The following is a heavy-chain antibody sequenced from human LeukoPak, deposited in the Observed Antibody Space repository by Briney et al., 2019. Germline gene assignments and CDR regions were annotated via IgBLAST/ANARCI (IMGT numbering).Heavy chain of an antibody. CDR3: ARLQYSSSWYYFDY. CDR1: GGSISSYY. V-gene: IGHV4-59*01. CDR2: ICYSGST. Sequence: PSETLSLTCTVSGGSISSYYWSWIRQPPGKGLEWIGYICYSGSTNYNPSLKSRVTISVDTSKNQFSLKLSSVTAADTAVYYCARLQYSSSWYYFDYWGQGTLVTVSS. J-gene: IGHJ4*02. D-gene: IGHD6-13*01.